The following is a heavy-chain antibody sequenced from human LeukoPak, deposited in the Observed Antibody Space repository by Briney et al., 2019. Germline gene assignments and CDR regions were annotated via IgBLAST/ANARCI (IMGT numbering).Heavy chain of an antibody. CDR1: GFTFSSYS. CDR3: ASEFGELSLL. D-gene: IGHD3-10*01. J-gene: IGHJ4*02. CDR2: ISSSSSTI. V-gene: IGHV3-48*04. Sequence: GGSLRLSCAAPGFTFSSYSMNWVRQAPGKGLERVSYISSSSSTIYYADSVKGRFTISRDNAKNSLYLQMNSLRAEDTAVYYCASEFGELSLLWGQGTLVTVSS.